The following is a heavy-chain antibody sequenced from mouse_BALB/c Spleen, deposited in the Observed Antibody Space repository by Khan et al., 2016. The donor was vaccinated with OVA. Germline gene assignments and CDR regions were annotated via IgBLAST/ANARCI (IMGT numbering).Heavy chain of an antibody. CDR2: INTFTGEP. CDR1: GYTFRDFR. D-gene: IGHD2-13*01. Sequence: QIQLVQSGPELRKPGETVKISCQTSGYTFRDFRVNWVKQAPGMGLKWMGCINTFTGEPTYGDDFKGRFAFSLETSASTAYLQINNLKNEDMAAYFCARHGHGESCYFDFWGHGTTLTVAS. V-gene: IGHV9-1*02. CDR3: ARHGHGESCYFDF. J-gene: IGHJ2*01.